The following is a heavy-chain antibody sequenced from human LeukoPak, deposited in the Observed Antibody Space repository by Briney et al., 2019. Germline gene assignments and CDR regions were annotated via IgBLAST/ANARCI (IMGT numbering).Heavy chain of an antibody. CDR1: GLPIADFA. CDR3: AKESGKFDY. V-gene: IGHV3-43*02. CDR2: ISGGGVST. Sequence: GGSLRLSCVASGLPIADFAMHWVRQAPGKGLEWVSLISGGGVSTFYADSVKGRFSISRDNSKNSLYLEMNSLRTEDAAMYYCAKESGKFDYWGQGTLVAVSS. J-gene: IGHJ4*02.